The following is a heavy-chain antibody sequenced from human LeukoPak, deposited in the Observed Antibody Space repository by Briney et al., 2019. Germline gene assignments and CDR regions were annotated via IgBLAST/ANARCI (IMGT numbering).Heavy chain of an antibody. Sequence: ASVTVSCKASGYTFSKYSINWVRQAPGQGLEWMGWISGYNGKTKYAQKLQDRVTMTTDTTTSTAYMERRSLRADDTAVYYCAGDRQWLGRYFDYWGQGTLVTVSS. CDR3: AGDRQWLGRYFDY. CDR2: ISGYNGKT. D-gene: IGHD6-19*01. CDR1: GYTFSKYS. J-gene: IGHJ4*02. V-gene: IGHV1-18*01.